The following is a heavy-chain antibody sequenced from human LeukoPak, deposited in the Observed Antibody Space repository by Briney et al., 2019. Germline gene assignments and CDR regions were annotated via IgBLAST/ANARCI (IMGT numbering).Heavy chain of an antibody. J-gene: IGHJ6*02. CDR3: ARLRMYYYGSGSPPAPYYYYGMDV. CDR2: INHSGST. V-gene: IGHV4-39*07. CDR1: GGSISSTSFY. D-gene: IGHD3-10*01. Sequence: PSETLSLTCTVSGGSISSTSFYWGWIRQPPGRGLEWIGEINHSGSTNYNPSLKSRVTISVDTSKNQFSLKLSSVTAADTAVYYCARLRMYYYGSGSPPAPYYYYGMDVWGQGTTVTAS.